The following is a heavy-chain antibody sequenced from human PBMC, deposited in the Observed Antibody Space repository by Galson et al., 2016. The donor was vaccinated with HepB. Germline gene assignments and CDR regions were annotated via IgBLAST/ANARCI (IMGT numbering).Heavy chain of an antibody. V-gene: IGHV3-53*01. CDR3: ARASGIRGIKGAMDV. CDR2: IRDDGST. CDR1: GFSVSNNY. Sequence: SLRLSCAASGFSVSNNYMSWVRQAPGKGLECVSVIRDDGSTNYAASVLGRFTISRDNSKNTLYLEMNSLRAEDVAVYYCARASGIRGIKGAMDVWGQGTTVSVSS. J-gene: IGHJ6*02. D-gene: IGHD3-10*01.